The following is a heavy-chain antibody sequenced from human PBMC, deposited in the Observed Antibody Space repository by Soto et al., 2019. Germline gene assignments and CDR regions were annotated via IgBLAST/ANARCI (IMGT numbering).Heavy chain of an antibody. CDR2: IYYSGST. V-gene: IGHV4-30-4*01. D-gene: IGHD3-22*01. CDR1: GGSISSGDYY. Sequence: TSETLSLTCTVSGGSISSGDYYWSWIRQPPGKGLEWFWYIYYSGSTYYNPSLKSRVTISVDTSKNQFSLKLSSVTAADTAVYYCARGGYYDSSGYRDAFDIWGQGTMVTVSS. CDR3: ARGGYYDSSGYRDAFDI. J-gene: IGHJ3*02.